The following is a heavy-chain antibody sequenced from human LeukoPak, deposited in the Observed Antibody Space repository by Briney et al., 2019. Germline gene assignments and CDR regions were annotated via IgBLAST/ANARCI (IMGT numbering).Heavy chain of an antibody. CDR2: IIPIFGTA. V-gene: IGHV1-69*13. Sequence: ASVKVSCKASGGTFSSYAISWVRQAPGQELEWMGGIIPIFGTANYAQKFQGRVTITADESTSTAYMELSSLRSEDTAVYYCARQYQPLINWFDPWGQGTLVTVSS. CDR1: GGTFSSYA. J-gene: IGHJ5*02. CDR3: ARQYQPLINWFDP. D-gene: IGHD2-2*01.